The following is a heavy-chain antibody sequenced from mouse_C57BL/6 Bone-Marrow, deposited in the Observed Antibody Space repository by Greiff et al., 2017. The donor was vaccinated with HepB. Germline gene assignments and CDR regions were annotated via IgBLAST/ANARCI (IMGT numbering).Heavy chain of an antibody. CDR1: GFSLTSYG. J-gene: IGHJ2*01. CDR3: AREDDGYYDYFDY. D-gene: IGHD2-3*01. Sequence: QVQLKQSGPGLVQPSQSLSITCTVSGFSLTSYGVHWVRQSPGKGLEWLGVIWSGGSTDYNAAFISRLSISKDNSKSQVFFKMNSLQADDTAIYYCAREDDGYYDYFDYWGQGTTLTVSS. CDR2: IWSGGST. V-gene: IGHV2-2*01.